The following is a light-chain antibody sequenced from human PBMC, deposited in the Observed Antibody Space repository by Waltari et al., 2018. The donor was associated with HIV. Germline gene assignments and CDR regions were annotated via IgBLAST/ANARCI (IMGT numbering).Light chain of an antibody. Sequence: QSALTQPASVSGSPGQSITISCAGASNDVGYYNLVSWYQQHPGKAPKLMIYEVTNRPSGEFHLFSGAKSGNMASLTISGLQGEDEADYYCCSYAGSGTWVFGGGTKVTVL. CDR1: SNDVGYYNL. CDR3: CSYAGSGTWV. J-gene: IGLJ3*02. CDR2: EVT. V-gene: IGLV2-23*02.